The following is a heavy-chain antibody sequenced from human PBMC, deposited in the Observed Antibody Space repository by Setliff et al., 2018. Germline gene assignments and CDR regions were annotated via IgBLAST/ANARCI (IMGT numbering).Heavy chain of an antibody. D-gene: IGHD3-16*01. V-gene: IGHV3-7*01. J-gene: IGHJ4*02. CDR1: GFSFSIFW. Sequence: PGGSLRLSCAGSGFSFSIFWMSWVRQAPGKGLEWVATIKQDGSEKFYVDSVKGRFTISRDNAKNSLYLQMDSLRVEDTAMYFWARDRGGGLYDYWGRGTLVTVSS. CDR2: IKQDGSEK. CDR3: ARDRGGGLYDY.